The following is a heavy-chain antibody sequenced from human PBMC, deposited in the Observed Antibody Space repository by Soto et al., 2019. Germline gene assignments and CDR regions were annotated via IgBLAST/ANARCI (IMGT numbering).Heavy chain of an antibody. D-gene: IGHD6-19*01. CDR3: ARDLVAVAGTRGSFDY. Sequence: ASVKVACKASGYTFTSYGISWVRQAPGQGLEWMGWISAYNGNTNYAQKLQGRVTMTTDTSTSTAYMELRSLRSDDTAVYYCARDLVAVAGTRGSFDYWGQGTLVTVSS. V-gene: IGHV1-18*01. CDR1: GYTFTSYG. J-gene: IGHJ4*02. CDR2: ISAYNGNT.